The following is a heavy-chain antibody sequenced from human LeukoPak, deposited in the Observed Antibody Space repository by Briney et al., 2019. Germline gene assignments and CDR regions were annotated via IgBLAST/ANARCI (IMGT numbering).Heavy chain of an antibody. Sequence: PGGSLRLSCSASGFTFNNYAMHWVHQSPGKGLEYVSTISGNGGGTYYADSVKGRFTISRDNSKNTLYLQLSSLRAEDTAVYYCVKSWDVVVVVAAFDYWGQGTLVTVSS. D-gene: IGHD2-15*01. J-gene: IGHJ4*02. CDR1: GFTFNNYA. CDR2: ISGNGGGT. V-gene: IGHV3-64D*06. CDR3: VKSWDVVVVVAAFDY.